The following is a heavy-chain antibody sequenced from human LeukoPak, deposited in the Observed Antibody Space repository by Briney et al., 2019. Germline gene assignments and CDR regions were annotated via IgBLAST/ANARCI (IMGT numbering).Heavy chain of an antibody. CDR2: INHSGYT. Sequence: SETLSHTCAVSGVSFNDYYWSWVRQTPGKGLEWIGEINHSGYTNDSPSLKSRVTLSIDTSRKQFSLNVRSVTVADTGIYYCTRMTTGHDYWGQGTLVTVSS. V-gene: IGHV4-34*01. J-gene: IGHJ4*02. D-gene: IGHD4-17*01. CDR3: TRMTTGHDY. CDR1: GVSFNDYY.